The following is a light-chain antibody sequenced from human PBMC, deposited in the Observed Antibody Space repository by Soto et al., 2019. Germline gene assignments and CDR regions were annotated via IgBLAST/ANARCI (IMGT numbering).Light chain of an antibody. CDR3: ATRDDSLSGHLL. J-gene: IGLJ3*02. CDR2: RND. V-gene: IGLV1-47*01. Sequence: QSVLTQPPSASGTPGQRVTISCSGSSSNIGSNYVNWYQHLPGTAPKLLIYRNDQRPSGVPDRFSGSKSGTSASLAISGLRSDDEADYYCATRDDSLSGHLLFGGGTKLTVL. CDR1: SSNIGSNY.